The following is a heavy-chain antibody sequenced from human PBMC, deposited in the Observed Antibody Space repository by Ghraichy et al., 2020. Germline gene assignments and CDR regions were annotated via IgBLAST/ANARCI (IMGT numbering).Heavy chain of an antibody. CDR2: IGTAGDT. CDR3: AREASGGGFDY. V-gene: IGHV3-13*01. D-gene: IGHD2-8*02. CDR1: GFTFSSYD. J-gene: IGHJ4*02. Sequence: GESLNISCAASGFTFSSYDMHWVRQATGKGLEWVSAIGTAGDTYYPGSVKGRFTISRENAKNSLYLQMNSLRAGDTAVYYCAREASGGGFDYWGQGTLVTVSS.